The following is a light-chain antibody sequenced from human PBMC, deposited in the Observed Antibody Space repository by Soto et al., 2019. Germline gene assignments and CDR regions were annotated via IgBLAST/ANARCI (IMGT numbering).Light chain of an antibody. Sequence: DIQMTHSPSSLSASVGDRVTITCRASQSISSSLNWYQLKPGQAPKLLIYAASSLQGGVPSRFSGSGSGTDFTLTISSLQPEDFATYYCQQTYTSPLTFGGGTKVEVQ. CDR3: QQTYTSPLT. CDR2: AAS. V-gene: IGKV1-39*01. J-gene: IGKJ4*01. CDR1: QSISSS.